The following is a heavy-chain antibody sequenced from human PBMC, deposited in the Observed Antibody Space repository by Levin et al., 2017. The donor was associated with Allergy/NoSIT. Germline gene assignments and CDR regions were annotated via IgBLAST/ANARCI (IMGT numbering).Heavy chain of an antibody. CDR3: ARLAAEGYSYAVVFDY. CDR1: GGSISSYY. Sequence: SQTLSLTCTVSGGSISSYYWSWIRQPPGKGLEWIGYIYYSGSTNYNPSLKSRVTISVDTSKNQFSLKLSSVTAADTAVYYCARLAAEGYSYAVVFDYWGQGTLVTVSS. CDR2: IYYSGST. D-gene: IGHD5-18*01. V-gene: IGHV4-59*08. J-gene: IGHJ4*02.